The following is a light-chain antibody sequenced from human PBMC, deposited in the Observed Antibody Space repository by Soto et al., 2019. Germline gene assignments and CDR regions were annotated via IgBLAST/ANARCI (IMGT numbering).Light chain of an antibody. V-gene: IGLV2-14*01. CDR3: SYYTSSNTRV. CDR2: DVS. CDR1: SSDVGGYNY. Sequence: QSALTQPASVSGSPGQSITISCTGTSSDVGGYNYVSWYQQHPGKAPKLMIYDVSNRPSGVSNRFSGSKSGNTASLTISGLQAEDEADYYCSYYTSSNTRVFGNGTKLTVL. J-gene: IGLJ1*01.